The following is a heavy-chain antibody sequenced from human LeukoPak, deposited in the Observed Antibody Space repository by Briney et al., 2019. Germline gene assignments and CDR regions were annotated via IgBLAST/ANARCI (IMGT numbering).Heavy chain of an antibody. CDR3: AKSESGSYPVMDVFDI. Sequence: GGSLRLSCAASGFTFSSYAMSWVRQAPGKGLEWVSAISGSGGSTYYADSVKGRFTISRDNSKNTLYLQMNSLRAEDTAVYYCAKSESGSYPVMDVFDIWGQGTMVTVSS. J-gene: IGHJ3*02. V-gene: IGHV3-23*01. CDR2: ISGSGGST. D-gene: IGHD1-26*01. CDR1: GFTFSSYA.